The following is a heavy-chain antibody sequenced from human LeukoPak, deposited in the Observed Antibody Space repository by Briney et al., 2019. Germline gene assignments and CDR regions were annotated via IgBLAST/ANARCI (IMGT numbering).Heavy chain of an antibody. CDR2: IKQDGSEK. Sequence: PGGSLRLSCAASGFTFSSYAMSWVRQAPWKGLEWVVNIKQDGSEKYYVDSVKGRFTISRDNAKNSLYLQMNSLRAEDTAVYYCARWDSGSYSRMGHHDYWGQGTLVTVSS. J-gene: IGHJ4*02. V-gene: IGHV3-7*01. D-gene: IGHD1-26*01. CDR1: GFTFSSYA. CDR3: ARWDSGSYSRMGHHDY.